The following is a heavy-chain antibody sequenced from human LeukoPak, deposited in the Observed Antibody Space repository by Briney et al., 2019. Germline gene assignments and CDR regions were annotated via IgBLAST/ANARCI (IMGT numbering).Heavy chain of an antibody. V-gene: IGHV3-53*01. CDR3: ARLDMDYYDSSGYGFDY. CDR1: GFTVSSNY. J-gene: IGHJ4*02. Sequence: GGSLRLSCPASGFTVSSNYMSWVRQAPGKGLEWVSVIYSGGSTYYADSVKGRFTISRDNSKNTLYLQMNSLRAEDTAVYYCARLDMDYYDSSGYGFDYWGQGTLVTVSS. D-gene: IGHD3-22*01. CDR2: IYSGGST.